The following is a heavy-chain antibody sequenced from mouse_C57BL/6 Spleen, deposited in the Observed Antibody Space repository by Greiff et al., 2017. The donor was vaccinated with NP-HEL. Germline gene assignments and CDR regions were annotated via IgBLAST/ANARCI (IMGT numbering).Heavy chain of an antibody. CDR3: ARSGDDYDY. V-gene: IGHV1-42*01. D-gene: IGHD2-4*01. Sequence: EVKLMESGPELVKPGASVKISCKASGYSFTGYYMNWVKQSPEKSLEWIGEINPSTGGTTYNQKFKAKATLTVDKSSSTAYMQLKSLTSEDSAVYYCARSGDDYDYWGQGTTLTVSS. CDR2: INPSTGGT. J-gene: IGHJ2*01. CDR1: GYSFTGYY.